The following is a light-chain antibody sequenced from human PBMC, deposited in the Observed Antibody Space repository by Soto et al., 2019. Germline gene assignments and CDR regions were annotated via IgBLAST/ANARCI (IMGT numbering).Light chain of an antibody. V-gene: IGLV2-14*01. J-gene: IGLJ1*01. CDR2: DVS. CDR3: SSYTSSSFYV. Sequence: QRELTHAVSGNGAAVESITISYTGTSSDVGGYNYVSWYQQHPGKAPKLMIYDVSNRPSGVSNRFSGSKSGNTASLTISGLQAEDEADYYCSSYTSSSFYVFGTGNKVTVL. CDR1: SSDVGGYNY.